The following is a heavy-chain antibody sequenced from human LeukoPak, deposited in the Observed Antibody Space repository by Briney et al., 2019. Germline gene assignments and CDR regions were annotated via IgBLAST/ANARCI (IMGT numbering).Heavy chain of an antibody. J-gene: IGHJ4*02. CDR2: ISYDGSNK. CDR3: AKDAGLGGAFDY. V-gene: IGHV3-30*18. D-gene: IGHD1-26*01. Sequence: GGSLRLSCAASGFTFSSYGMHWVRQAPGKGLEWVAVISYDGSNKYYADSVKGRFTISRDNSKNTLYLQMNSLRAEDTAVYYCAKDAGLGGAFDYWGQGTLVTVSS. CDR1: GFTFSSYG.